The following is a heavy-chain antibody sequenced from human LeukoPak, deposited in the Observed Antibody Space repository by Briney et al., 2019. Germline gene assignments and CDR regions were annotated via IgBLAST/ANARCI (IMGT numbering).Heavy chain of an antibody. J-gene: IGHJ4*02. V-gene: IGHV3-48*01. D-gene: IGHD5-18*01. CDR1: GFTFCSYS. CDR3: ARVRGYSYGIFDY. CDR2: ISSSSSTI. Sequence: GGSLRLSCAASGFTFCSYSMNWVRQAPGKGLEWVSYISSSSSTIYYADSVKGRFTISRDIAKNSLYLQMNSLRAEDTAVYYCARVRGYSYGIFDYWGQGTLVTVSS.